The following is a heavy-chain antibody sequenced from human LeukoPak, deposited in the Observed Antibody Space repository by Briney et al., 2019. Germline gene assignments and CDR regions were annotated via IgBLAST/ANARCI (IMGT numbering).Heavy chain of an antibody. CDR1: GGSFSGYY. CDR3: ARRPTSNADYYYYYMDV. CDR2: INHSGST. D-gene: IGHD4-11*01. V-gene: IGHV4-34*01. Sequence: PSETLSLTCAVYGGSFSGYYWSWIRQPPGKGLEWIGEINHSGSTNYNPSLKSRVTISVDTSKNQFSLKLSSVTAADTAVYYCARRPTSNADYYYYYMDVWGKGTTVTVSS. J-gene: IGHJ6*03.